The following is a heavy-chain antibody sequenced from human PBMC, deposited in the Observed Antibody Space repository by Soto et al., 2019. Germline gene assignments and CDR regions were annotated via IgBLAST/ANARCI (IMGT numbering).Heavy chain of an antibody. J-gene: IGHJ4*02. CDR2: IYWDDDK. V-gene: IGHV2-5*02. CDR1: GFSLSTSGVG. D-gene: IGHD5-12*01. Sequence: QITLKESGPTLVKPTQTLTLTCTFSGFSLSTSGVGVGWIRQPPGKALEWLALIYWDDDKRYSPSLQSRLTITKDTSKNQVVLTMTNMDPVDTATYYCAHGVDIVARFDYWGQGTLVTVSS. CDR3: AHGVDIVARFDY.